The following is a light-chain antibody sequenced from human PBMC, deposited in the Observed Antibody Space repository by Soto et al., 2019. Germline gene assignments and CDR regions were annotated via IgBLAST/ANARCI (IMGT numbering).Light chain of an antibody. CDR2: DVS. V-gene: IGLV2-14*01. J-gene: IGLJ1*01. CDR3: SSYTSTSLYV. CDR1: SSDVGGYNY. Sequence: QSVLTQPASVSGSPGQSITISCTGTSSDVGGYNYVSWYQQHPGKAPKLMIHDVSDRPSGVSNRFSGSKSGDTASLTISGLQAEDEADYYCSSYTSTSLYVFGSGTKLTVL.